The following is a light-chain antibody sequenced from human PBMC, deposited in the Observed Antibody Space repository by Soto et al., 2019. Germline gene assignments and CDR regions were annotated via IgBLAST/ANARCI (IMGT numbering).Light chain of an antibody. CDR2: AAS. V-gene: IGKV1-39*01. J-gene: IGKJ2*01. Sequence: DIQMTQFPSSLSASVGDRVTITCRASENIRGYLNWYQQRPGKAPRFLIDAASSLEAGVPSRFSGSRSGTDFTLTITSLQPEDFETYYCQPSYRRLYTFGQGTKL. CDR3: QPSYRRLYT. CDR1: ENIRGY.